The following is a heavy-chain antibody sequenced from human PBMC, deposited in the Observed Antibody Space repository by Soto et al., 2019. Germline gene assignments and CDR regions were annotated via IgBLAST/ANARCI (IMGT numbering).Heavy chain of an antibody. D-gene: IGHD4-17*01. CDR1: GGSISSGGYY. J-gene: IGHJ3*02. Sequence: SETLSLTCTVSGGSISSGGYYWSWIRQHPGKGLEWIGYIYYSGSTYYNPSLKSRVTISVDTSKNQFSLKLSSVTAADTAVYYCARTLTTWEAFDIWGQGTMVTVSS. CDR3: ARTLTTWEAFDI. CDR2: IYYSGST. V-gene: IGHV4-31*03.